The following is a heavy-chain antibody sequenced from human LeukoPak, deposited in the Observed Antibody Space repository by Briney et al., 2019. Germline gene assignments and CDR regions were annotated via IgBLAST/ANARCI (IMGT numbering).Heavy chain of an antibody. CDR1: GFTFNKAD. D-gene: IGHD1-26*01. CDR3: AKAGSGSSHNWFDP. V-gene: IGHV3-23*01. CDR2: ISGGDGST. J-gene: IGHJ5*02. Sequence: GGSLRLSCAASGFTFNKADISWIRQSPGKGLEWVSLISGGDGSTDYADSVKGRFTISRDNSKNTLYLQMNSLRAEDTAVYYCAKAGSGSSHNWFDPWGQGTLVTVSS.